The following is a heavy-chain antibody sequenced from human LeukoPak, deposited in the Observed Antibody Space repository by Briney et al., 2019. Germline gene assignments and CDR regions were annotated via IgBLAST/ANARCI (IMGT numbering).Heavy chain of an antibody. CDR2: IYYSGST. V-gene: IGHV4-59*01. J-gene: IGHJ4*02. Sequence: SETLSLTCTVSGGSISSYYWSWIRQPPGKGLEWLGYIYYSGSTNYNPSLKSRVTISVDTSKNQFSLKLSSVTAADTAVYYCARDVGAVAGFDYWGQGTLVTVSS. CDR1: GGSISSYY. CDR3: ARDVGAVAGFDY. D-gene: IGHD6-19*01.